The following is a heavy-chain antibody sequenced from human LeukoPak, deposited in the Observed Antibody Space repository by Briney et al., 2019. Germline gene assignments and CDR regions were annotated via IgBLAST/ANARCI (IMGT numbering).Heavy chain of an antibody. D-gene: IGHD6-19*01. CDR2: VYYSGTT. CDR1: GGSISSTGSF. J-gene: IGHJ4*02. V-gene: IGHV4-39*07. CDR3: ARGTLYRGWSYYLDF. Sequence: SETLSLTCTVSGGSISSTGSFWGWIRQPPGTALEGIGSVYYSGTTSYNPSLKSRVTISVDMSKNHFSLRLRSVTAADTAMYYCARGTLYRGWSYYLDFWGQGSQVTVSS.